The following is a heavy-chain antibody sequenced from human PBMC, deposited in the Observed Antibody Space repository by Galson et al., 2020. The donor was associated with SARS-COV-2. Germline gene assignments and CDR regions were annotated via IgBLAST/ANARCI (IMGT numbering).Heavy chain of an antibody. CDR2: INHRGST. V-gene: IGHV4-34*01. CDR1: GGSFRHYY. D-gene: IGHD2-15*01. CDR3: ARGAEERRIKVVVPSYYSDRDV. J-gene: IGHJ6*03. Sequence: SQTLSFTCAVYGGSFRHYYWTWIRQSPEKGLAWLGEINHRGSTNYNPSLKSRVAMSVDASKNQFSLSLSSVTAADTAVYFCARGAEERRIKVVVPSYYSDRDVWGSGTTVPVSS.